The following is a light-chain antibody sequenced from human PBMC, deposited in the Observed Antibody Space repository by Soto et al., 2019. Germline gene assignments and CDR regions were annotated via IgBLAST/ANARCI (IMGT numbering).Light chain of an antibody. CDR1: QSVSSR. V-gene: IGKV1-5*01. CDR2: DAS. Sequence: DIQMTQSPSTLSASVGDRVTITCRASQSVSSRLAWYQQKPGKAPRLLIYDASSLETGVPSRFSGSGSGTEFSLTISSLRPDDFATYYCQQYNTFAYTFGQGTKLEIK. J-gene: IGKJ2*01. CDR3: QQYNTFAYT.